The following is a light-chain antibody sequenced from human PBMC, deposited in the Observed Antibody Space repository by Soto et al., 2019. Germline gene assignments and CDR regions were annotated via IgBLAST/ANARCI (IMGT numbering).Light chain of an antibody. J-gene: IGKJ4*01. Sequence: EIVLTQSPGTLSLSPGERATLSCRASQSVSSSYLAWYQQKPGQAPRPLIYGASSRATGIPNRFSGSESGTDCTLTISRLEPEDFVLYYCQQYSSSPLTFGGGTKVEIK. CDR2: GAS. CDR1: QSVSSSY. CDR3: QQYSSSPLT. V-gene: IGKV3-20*01.